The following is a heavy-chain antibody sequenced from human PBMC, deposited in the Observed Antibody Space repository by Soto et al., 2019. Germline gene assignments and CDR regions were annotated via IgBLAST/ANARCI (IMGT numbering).Heavy chain of an antibody. D-gene: IGHD6-13*01. CDR3: AKDRDGAAAGPTKFYGMDV. CDR1: GFTCSSYA. Sequence: EVQLLESGGGLVQPGGSLRLSCAASGFTCSSYAMSWVRQAPGKGREWVSVISGSGDSTYYADSVRGRFTISRDNSKNTLYLQMNSLRAEDTAVYYCAKDRDGAAAGPTKFYGMDVWGQGTTVTVSS. J-gene: IGHJ6*02. CDR2: ISGSGDST. V-gene: IGHV3-23*01.